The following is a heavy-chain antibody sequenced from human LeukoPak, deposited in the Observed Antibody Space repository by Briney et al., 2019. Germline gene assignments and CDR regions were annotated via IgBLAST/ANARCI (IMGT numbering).Heavy chain of an antibody. CDR3: ARQSYVSAAGPHFDY. V-gene: IGHV4-61*02. Sequence: SETLSLTCTVSGGSISSGSYYWSWIRQPAGKGLEWIGRIYTSGSTNYNPSLKSRVTISVDTSKNQFSLKLSSVTAADTAAYYCARQSYVSAAGPHFDYWGQGTLVTASS. CDR1: GGSISSGSYY. J-gene: IGHJ4*02. CDR2: IYTSGST. D-gene: IGHD6-13*01.